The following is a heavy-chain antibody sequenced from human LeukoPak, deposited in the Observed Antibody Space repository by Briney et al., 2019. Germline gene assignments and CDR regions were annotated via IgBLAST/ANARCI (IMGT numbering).Heavy chain of an antibody. J-gene: IGHJ4*02. V-gene: IGHV3-30*18. D-gene: IGHD2-15*01. CDR1: GFTFSNYG. Sequence: GGSLRLSCAASGFTFSNYGIHWVRQAPGKGLEWVAVISYDGNNKYYADSAKGRFTISRDNSKNTLFLQMNSLRAEDTAVYYCAKGVDYCSGGSCPADYWGPGTLVTVSS. CDR3: AKGVDYCSGGSCPADY. CDR2: ISYDGNNK.